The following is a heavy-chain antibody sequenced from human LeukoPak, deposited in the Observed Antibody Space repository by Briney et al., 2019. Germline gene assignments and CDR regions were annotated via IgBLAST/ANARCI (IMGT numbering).Heavy chain of an antibody. CDR2: IYYSGST. D-gene: IGHD1/OR15-1a*01. V-gene: IGHV4-61*01. J-gene: IGHJ4*02. CDR3: PREGSRTPFDF. Sequence: SETLSLTCTVSGGSVSSGSDYWTWIRQPPGKGLEWIGHIYYSGSTNYNPSLKSRVTISVNTSKNQFSLKLKSVTAADTAVYYCPREGSRTPFDFWGQGTLVTVSS. CDR1: GGSVSSGSDY.